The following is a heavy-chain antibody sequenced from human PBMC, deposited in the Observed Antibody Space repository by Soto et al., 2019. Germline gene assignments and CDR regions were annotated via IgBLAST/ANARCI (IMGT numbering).Heavy chain of an antibody. CDR3: ACSSGYYWDLDY. D-gene: IGHD3-22*01. CDR2: IYHSGSI. CDR1: GGSISSGAYF. Sequence: QVQLQESGPGLVKPSQTLSLSCTVSGGSISSGAYFWSWIRQPPGKGLEWIGYIYHSGSIYYDPSLKSRVTIPAATSKSECSLKVSSVTAADTAVYYGACSSGYYWDLDYWGQGTLVTVSS. J-gene: IGHJ4*02. V-gene: IGHV4-30-4*01.